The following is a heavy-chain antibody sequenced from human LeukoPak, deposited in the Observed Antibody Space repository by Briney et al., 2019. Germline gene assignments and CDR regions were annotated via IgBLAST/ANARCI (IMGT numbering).Heavy chain of an antibody. CDR2: ISSSGGST. D-gene: IGHD2-15*01. J-gene: IGHJ1*01. CDR3: VKDRKYCSGGSCYSPYAEYFQH. V-gene: IGHV3-64D*06. Sequence: GGSLRRSCSASGFTFSSYAMHWVRQAPGKGLEYVSAISSSGGSTYYADSVKGRFTISRDNSKNTLYLQMSSLRAEDTAVYYCVKDRKYCSGGSCYSPYAEYFQHWGQGTLVTVSS. CDR1: GFTFSSYA.